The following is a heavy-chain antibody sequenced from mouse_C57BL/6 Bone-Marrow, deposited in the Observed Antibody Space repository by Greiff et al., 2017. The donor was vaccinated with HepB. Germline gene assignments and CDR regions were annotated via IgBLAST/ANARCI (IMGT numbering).Heavy chain of an antibody. J-gene: IGHJ4*01. CDR2: IDPNSGGT. Sequence: QVQLKQPGAELVKPGASVKLSCKASGYTFTSYWMHWVKQRPGRGLEWIGRIDPNSGGTKYNEKFKSKATLTVDKPSSTAYMQLSSLIAEDSAVYYCARTGTFYAIDYWGQGTSVTVSS. V-gene: IGHV1-72*01. CDR1: GYTFTSYW. D-gene: IGHD4-1*01. CDR3: ARTGTFYAIDY.